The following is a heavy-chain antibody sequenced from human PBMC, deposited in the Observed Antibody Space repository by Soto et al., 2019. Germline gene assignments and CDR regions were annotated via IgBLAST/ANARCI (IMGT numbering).Heavy chain of an antibody. CDR2: ISAYSGNI. Sequence: QVQLVQSGADVKKPGASVKVSCKTSGYTFTSYGTSWVRQVPGQGLEWMGWISAYSGNINYAQKFQDRVTMTTDTXTSTAYMELRSLRSDDPAVYYCARDCSGATCPFNYWGQGTLVTVSS. V-gene: IGHV1-18*01. CDR1: GYTFTSYG. J-gene: IGHJ4*02. CDR3: ARDCSGATCPFNY. D-gene: IGHD2-15*01.